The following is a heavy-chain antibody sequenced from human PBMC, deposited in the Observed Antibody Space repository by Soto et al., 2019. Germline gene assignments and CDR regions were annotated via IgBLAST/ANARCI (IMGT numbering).Heavy chain of an antibody. CDR2: IYPGDSDT. CDR1: GYSFTSYW. CDR3: ARLAIAAAGTVFYYYYGMDV. V-gene: IGHV5-51*01. Sequence: EVQLVPSGAEVKKPGESLKISCKGSGYSFTSYWIGWVRQMPGKGLEWMGIIYPGDSDTRYSPSFQGQVTISADKSISTAYLQWSSLKASDTAMYYCARLAIAAAGTVFYYYYGMDVWGQGTTVTVSS. D-gene: IGHD6-13*01. J-gene: IGHJ6*02.